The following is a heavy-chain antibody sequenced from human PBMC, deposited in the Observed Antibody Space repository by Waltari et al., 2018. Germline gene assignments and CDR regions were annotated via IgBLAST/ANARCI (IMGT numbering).Heavy chain of an antibody. D-gene: IGHD3-22*01. CDR2: ISGSGGST. CDR1: AFTFSSYA. V-gene: IGHV3-23*01. CDR3: AKDFWSSGYYY. J-gene: IGHJ4*02. Sequence: EGLLLASGGGLVQPGGSLRLPCAASAFTFSSYAMSWVRQAPGKGLEWVSAISGSGGSTYYADSVKGRFTISRDNSKNTLYLQMNSLRAEDTAVYYCAKDFWSSGYYYWGQGTLVTVSS.